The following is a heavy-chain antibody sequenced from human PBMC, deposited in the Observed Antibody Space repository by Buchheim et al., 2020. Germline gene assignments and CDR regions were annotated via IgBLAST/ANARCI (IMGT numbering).Heavy chain of an antibody. J-gene: IGHJ6*02. CDR1: GFTFSSYG. CDR2: ISYDGSNK. V-gene: IGHV3-30*18. D-gene: IGHD3-10*01. Sequence: QVQLVESGGGVVQPGRSLRLSCAASGFTFSSYGMHWVRQAPGKGLEWVAVISYDGSNKYYADSVKGRFTISRDNSKNTLYLQMNSLRAEDTAVYYCAKDRRRRYYGSGSYSLSYYGMDVWGQGTT. CDR3: AKDRRRRYYGSGSYSLSYYGMDV.